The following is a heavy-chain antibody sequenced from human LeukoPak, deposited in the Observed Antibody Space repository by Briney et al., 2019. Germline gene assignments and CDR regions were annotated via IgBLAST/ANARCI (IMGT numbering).Heavy chain of an antibody. V-gene: IGHV3-23*01. Sequence: PGGSLRLSCAASRFTFSNCAMSWVRQAPGKGLEWVSAISDTGCSTWYTDSVKGRFTISRDNSKNTLYLQMNSLRAEDTAVYYCAKGSRSARPYYFDYWGQGTPVTVSS. CDR2: ISDTGCST. D-gene: IGHD6-25*01. CDR3: AKGSRSARPYYFDY. J-gene: IGHJ4*02. CDR1: RFTFSNCA.